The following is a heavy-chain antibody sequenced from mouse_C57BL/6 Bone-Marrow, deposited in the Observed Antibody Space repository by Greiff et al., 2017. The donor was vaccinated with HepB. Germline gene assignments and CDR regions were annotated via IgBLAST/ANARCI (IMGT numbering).Heavy chain of an antibody. D-gene: IGHD2-4*01. CDR2: IAPNSGGT. CDR3: ARWDYDYERAWFAY. CDR1: GYTFTSYW. Sequence: QVQLQQPGAELVKPGASVKLSCKASGYTFTSYWMHWVKQRPGRGLEWIGRIAPNSGGTKYNEKFKSKATLTVDKPSSTAYMQLSSLTSEDSAVYYCARWDYDYERAWFAYWGQGTLVTVSA. J-gene: IGHJ3*01. V-gene: IGHV1-72*01.